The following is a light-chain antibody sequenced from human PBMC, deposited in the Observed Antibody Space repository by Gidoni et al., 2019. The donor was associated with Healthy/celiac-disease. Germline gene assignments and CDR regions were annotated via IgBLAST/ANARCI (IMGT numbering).Light chain of an antibody. J-gene: IGKJ1*01. CDR2: GAS. CDR3: QQYGSSPVT. Sequence: EIVLTQSPGTLYLSPGERATRSCRASQSVSSSYLAWYQQKPGQAPRLLIYGASSSATGIPDRFSGSGSGTDFTLTISRLEPEDFSVYYCQQYGSSPVTFGQGTKVEIK. V-gene: IGKV3-20*01. CDR1: QSVSSSY.